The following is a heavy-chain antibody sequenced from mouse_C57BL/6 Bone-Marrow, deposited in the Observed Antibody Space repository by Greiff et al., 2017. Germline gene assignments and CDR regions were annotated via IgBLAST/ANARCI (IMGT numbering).Heavy chain of an antibody. CDR3: GGGWLPWYFDV. CDR2: IDPSDSDT. CDR1: GYTFTSYW. Sequence: VKQSCKASGYTFTSYWMQWAKQRPGQGLEWIGEIDPSDSDTNYNQKFKGKATLTVDTSSSTAYMQLSSLTSEDSAVYYCGGGWLPWYFDVWGTGTTVTVSS. V-gene: IGHV1-50*01. J-gene: IGHJ1*03. D-gene: IGHD2-3*01.